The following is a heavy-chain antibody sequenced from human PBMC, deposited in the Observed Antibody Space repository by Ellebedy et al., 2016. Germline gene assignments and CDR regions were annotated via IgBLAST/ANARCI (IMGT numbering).Heavy chain of an antibody. CDR2: IKQDGSEK. Sequence: GESLKISXAASGFTFSNYWMNWVRQAPGKGLEWVANIKQDGSEKYYVDSVKGRFTISRDNAENSLYLQMNSLRVEDTAVYYCARGSDWAFDYWGQGTLVTVSS. J-gene: IGHJ4*02. CDR3: ARGSDWAFDY. CDR1: GFTFSNYW. D-gene: IGHD2-21*01. V-gene: IGHV3-7*04.